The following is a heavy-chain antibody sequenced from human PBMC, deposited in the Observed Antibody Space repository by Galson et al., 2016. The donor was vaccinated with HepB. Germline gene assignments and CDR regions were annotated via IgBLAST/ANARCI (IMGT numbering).Heavy chain of an antibody. J-gene: IGHJ3*02. V-gene: IGHV3-48*02. CDR3: ARDLIGYTYGYYAFDI. D-gene: IGHD5-18*01. CDR1: GFAFSNYN. Sequence: SLRLSCAASGFAFSNYNMNWVRQAPGKGLEWVSYISGSTGTVNYADSVKGRFTISRDNANNSLCLQMNSLRDEETAVYYCARDLIGYTYGYYAFDIWGQGTMVTVSS. CDR2: ISGSTGTV.